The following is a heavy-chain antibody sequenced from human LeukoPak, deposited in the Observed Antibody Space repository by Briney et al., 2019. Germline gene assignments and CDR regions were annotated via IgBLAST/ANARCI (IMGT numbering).Heavy chain of an antibody. CDR2: ISAYNGNT. CDR1: GYTFTSYG. V-gene: IGHV1-18*01. Sequence: ASVKVSCKASGYTFTSYGISWVRQAPGQGLEWMGWISAYNGNTNYAQKLQGRVTMNTDTSTSTAYMELRSLRSDDTAVYYCARMYYYDSSGYYVDRFSRYYYFDYWGQGTLVTVSS. D-gene: IGHD3-22*01. CDR3: ARMYYYDSSGYYVDRFSRYYYFDY. J-gene: IGHJ4*02.